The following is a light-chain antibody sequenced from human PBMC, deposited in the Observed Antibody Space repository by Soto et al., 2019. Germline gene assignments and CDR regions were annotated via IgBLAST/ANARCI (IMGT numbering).Light chain of an antibody. CDR1: SSDVGDYDY. CDR3: TSYTPSSTFV. Sequence: QSALTQPASVSGSPGQSITISCTGTSSDVGDYDYVSWYQQYPGKAPKLMIYDVSRRPSGVSNRFSGSKSGNTASLTISGLQAEDEADYYCTSYTPSSTFVFGTGTKVTVL. V-gene: IGLV2-14*03. J-gene: IGLJ1*01. CDR2: DVS.